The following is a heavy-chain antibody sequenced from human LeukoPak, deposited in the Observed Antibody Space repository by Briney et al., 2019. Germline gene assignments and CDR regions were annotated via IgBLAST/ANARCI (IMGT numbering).Heavy chain of an antibody. V-gene: IGHV1-8*03. CDR1: GYAFTSYD. D-gene: IGHD6-25*01. Sequence: ASVKVSCKASGYAFTSYDINWVRQATGQGLEWMGYMNPNSGNGGYAQKFQGRVTITTDTSISTAYMELSGLTSEDTAVYYCARELRRDDIWGQGTLVTVSS. CDR3: ARELRRDDI. CDR2: MNPNSGNG. J-gene: IGHJ3*02.